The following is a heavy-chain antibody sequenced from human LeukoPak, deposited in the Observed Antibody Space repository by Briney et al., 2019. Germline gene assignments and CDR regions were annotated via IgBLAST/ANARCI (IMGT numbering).Heavy chain of an antibody. CDR3: ARETGKRYYGSGSYWEYYFDY. CDR1: GFTFSSYW. J-gene: IGHJ4*02. D-gene: IGHD3-10*01. Sequence: PGGSLRLSCAASGFTFSSYWMSWVRQAPGKGLEWVANIKQDGSEKYYVDSVKGRFTISRDNAKNSLYLQMNSLRAEDTAVYYCARETGKRYYGSGSYWEYYFDYWGQGTLVTVSS. V-gene: IGHV3-7*01. CDR2: IKQDGSEK.